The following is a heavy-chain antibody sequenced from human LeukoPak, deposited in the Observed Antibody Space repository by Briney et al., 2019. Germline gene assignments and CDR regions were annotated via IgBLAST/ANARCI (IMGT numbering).Heavy chain of an antibody. CDR1: GGSVSDYY. J-gene: IGHJ4*02. Sequence: SETLSLTCTVSGGSVSDYYWSWIRQSPGKGLEWIGYIYYTGSTSYNPSLRSRVTMSADTSKNQFSLKLSSVTAADTAVYYCARVGMEFDFFFDYWGQGALVTVSS. CDR3: ARVGMEFDFFFDY. CDR2: IYYTGST. D-gene: IGHD3-9*01. V-gene: IGHV4-59*02.